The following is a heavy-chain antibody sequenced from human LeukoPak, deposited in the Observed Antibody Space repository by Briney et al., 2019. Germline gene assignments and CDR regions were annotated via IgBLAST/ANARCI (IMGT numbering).Heavy chain of an antibody. CDR1: GFTFSSYW. D-gene: IGHD4-17*01. CDR2: IKQDGSEK. V-gene: IGHV3-7*01. J-gene: IGHJ4*02. CDR3: AREPGDYGLDY. Sequence: GGSLRLSCAAPGFTFSSYWMSWVRQAPGKGLEWVANIKQDGSEKYYVDSVKGRFTISRDDSKNTLYLQMNSLRAEDTAVYYCAREPGDYGLDYWGQGTLVTVSS.